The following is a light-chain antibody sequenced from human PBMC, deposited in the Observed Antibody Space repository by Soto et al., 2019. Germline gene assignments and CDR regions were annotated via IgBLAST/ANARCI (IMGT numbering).Light chain of an antibody. CDR1: SNDVGGYNY. V-gene: IGLV2-11*01. Sequence: QPVLTQPRSVSGSPGQSVTISCTGTSNDVGGYNYVSWYQQHPGKAPKVMIYDVSKRPSGVPDRFSGSKSGNTASLTIFGLQAEDEADYYCCSFAGSYTYWVFGGGTKLTVL. CDR3: CSFAGSYTYWV. J-gene: IGLJ3*02. CDR2: DVS.